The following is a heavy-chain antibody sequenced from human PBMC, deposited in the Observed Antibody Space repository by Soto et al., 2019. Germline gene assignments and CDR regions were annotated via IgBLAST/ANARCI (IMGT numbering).Heavy chain of an antibody. CDR2: INAGNGNT. CDR3: ASASLEDYVYYCYVMDV. V-gene: IGHV1-3*01. CDR1: GYTFTRYA. D-gene: IGHD4-17*01. J-gene: IGHJ6*01. Sequence: SVKVSCKASGYTFTRYAMHWVRQAPGXRLEWMGWINAGNGNTKYSQKFQGRVTITRDTSASTAYMELSSLRSEDTAVYYCASASLEDYVYYCYVMDVSRRGTTDIVSS.